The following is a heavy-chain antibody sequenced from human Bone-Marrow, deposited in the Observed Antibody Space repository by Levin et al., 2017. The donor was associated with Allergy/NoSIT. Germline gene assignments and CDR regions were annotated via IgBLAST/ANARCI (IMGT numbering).Heavy chain of an antibody. V-gene: IGHV4-4*02. CDR3: ARDFSVAGTSGFDY. Sequence: GSLRLSCAVSGGSISSSNWWNWVRQPPGKGLEWIGDIYHSGNTRYNPSLQSRATISIDKSKNQFSLKLSSVTAADTAVYYCARDFSVAGTSGFDYWGQGMLVTVSS. D-gene: IGHD6-19*01. CDR1: GGSISSSNW. J-gene: IGHJ4*02. CDR2: IYHSGNT.